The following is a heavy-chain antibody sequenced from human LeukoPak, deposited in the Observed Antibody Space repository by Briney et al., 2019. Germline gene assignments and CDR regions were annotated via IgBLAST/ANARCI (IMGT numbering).Heavy chain of an antibody. CDR1: GYSFTSYW. CDR3: ARHRPRYSWNYVQFDP. J-gene: IGHJ5*02. CDR2: IYPGDSDV. D-gene: IGHD1-7*01. Sequence: GESLKISCQGSGYSFTSYWIGWVRQMPGKGLEWMGIIYPGDSDVRYSPSFQGQVTISADKSISTAYLQWSSLKASDTAMYYCARHRPRYSWNYVQFDPWGQGTLVTVSS. V-gene: IGHV5-51*01.